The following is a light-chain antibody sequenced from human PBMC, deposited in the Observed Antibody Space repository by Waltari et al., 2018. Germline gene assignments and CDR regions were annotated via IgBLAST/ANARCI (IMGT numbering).Light chain of an antibody. Sequence: DIQMTQSPSSLSASVGDRVTITCRASQGISNSLAWYQQKPGKAPNLLLYGVSTLESGVPSSFSGSGSVTDYTLTISGLQPEDCATYYCQQYYSILRTFGQGTKLEIK. J-gene: IGKJ2*01. CDR3: QQYYSILRT. CDR1: QGISNS. CDR2: GVS. V-gene: IGKV1-NL1*01.